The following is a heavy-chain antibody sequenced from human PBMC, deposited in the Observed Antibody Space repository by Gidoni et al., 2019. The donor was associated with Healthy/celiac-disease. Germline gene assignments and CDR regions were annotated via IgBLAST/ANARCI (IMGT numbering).Heavy chain of an antibody. J-gene: IGHJ4*02. Sequence: QVQLVESGGGVVQPGRSLSLSCAASGFTFSSYGLHWVRQAPGKGLEWVAGIWYDGSNKYYADSVKGRFTISRDNSKNTLYLQMNSLRAEDTAVYYCARGKYYYDTGDNQLAYVYWGQGTLVTVSS. V-gene: IGHV3-33*01. D-gene: IGHD3-22*01. CDR1: GFTFSSYG. CDR2: IWYDGSNK. CDR3: ARGKYYYDTGDNQLAYVY.